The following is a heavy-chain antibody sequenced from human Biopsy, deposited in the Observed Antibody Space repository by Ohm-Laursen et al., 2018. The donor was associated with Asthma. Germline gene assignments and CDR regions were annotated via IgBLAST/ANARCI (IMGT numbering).Heavy chain of an antibody. CDR3: ARAGQCSSTSCYNPGWFDP. J-gene: IGHJ5*02. CDR2: TNHSGST. D-gene: IGHD2-2*01. V-gene: IGHV4-34*01. Sequence: SETLSLTCAVYGGSFSGYYWSWIRQPPRKGLEWIGETNHSGSTNYNPSLKSRVTISVDTSKNQFSLKLSSVTAADTAVYYCARAGQCSSTSCYNPGWFDPWGQGTLVTVSS. CDR1: GGSFSGYY.